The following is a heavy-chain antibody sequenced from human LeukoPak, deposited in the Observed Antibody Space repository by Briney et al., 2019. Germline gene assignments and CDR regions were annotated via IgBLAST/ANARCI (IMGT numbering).Heavy chain of an antibody. D-gene: IGHD6-19*01. J-gene: IGHJ3*02. CDR3: ARPRHSSGWGQAFDI. Sequence: GESLKISCKGSGYSFTSYWIGWVRQMPGKGLEWMGIIYPGDSDTTYSPSFQGHFTISADKSISTAYLQWSSLKASDTAMYYCARPRHSSGWGQAFDIWGQGTMVTVSS. CDR1: GYSFTSYW. V-gene: IGHV5-51*01. CDR2: IYPGDSDT.